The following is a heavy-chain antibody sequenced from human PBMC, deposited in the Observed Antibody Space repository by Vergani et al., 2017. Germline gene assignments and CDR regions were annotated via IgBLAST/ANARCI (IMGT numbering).Heavy chain of an antibody. D-gene: IGHD1-1*01. CDR1: GFTFSSYD. Sequence: EVQLVESGGGLVKPGGSLRLSCSASGFTFSSYDMHWVRQSTGKGLEWVSGIGIAGDTYYPGSMKGRFTISRENAKNSLYLQMNSLRAGDTAVYYCTRGQTGPGAFDVWGQGTMVTVSS. CDR3: TRGQTGPGAFDV. CDR2: IGIAGDT. V-gene: IGHV3-13*01. J-gene: IGHJ3*01.